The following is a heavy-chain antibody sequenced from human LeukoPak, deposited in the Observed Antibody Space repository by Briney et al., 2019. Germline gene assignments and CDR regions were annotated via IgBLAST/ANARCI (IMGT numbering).Heavy chain of an antibody. Sequence: GGSLRLSCAASGFTFSSYTMNWVRQAPGKGLEGVAYVSRTRFDIYYADSVKGRFTISRDNAKSTLYIQMNSLRAEDTAVYYCARAKPKNMVRGLIMRRESRYYFDYWGQGTLVTAS. CDR3: ARAKPKNMVRGLIMRRESRYYFDY. J-gene: IGHJ4*02. CDR1: GFTFSSYT. D-gene: IGHD3-10*01. CDR2: VSRTRFDI. V-gene: IGHV3-21*04.